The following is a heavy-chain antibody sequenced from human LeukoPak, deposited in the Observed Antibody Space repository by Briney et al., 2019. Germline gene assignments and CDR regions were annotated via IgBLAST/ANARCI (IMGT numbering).Heavy chain of an antibody. CDR3: ARQGIALVRGVKQYYLDY. D-gene: IGHD3-10*01. CDR1: GDSISSSSHY. V-gene: IGHV4-39*01. J-gene: IGHJ4*02. Sequence: SETLSLTCTVSGDSISSSSHYCGWIRQSPGKGLEWIGAIFYSGITSYNPSLKSRVTISVDQAKNQFSPKLTSVTAADTAVYYCARQGIALVRGVKQYYLDYWGQGALVTVSS. CDR2: IFYSGIT.